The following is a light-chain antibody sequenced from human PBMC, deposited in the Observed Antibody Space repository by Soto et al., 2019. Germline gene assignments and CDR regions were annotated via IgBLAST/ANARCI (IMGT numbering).Light chain of an antibody. Sequence: VLTQSPATLSLSPGERATLSCRASQSIGSVLAWYQQKPGQAPRLLIYDASNRATGIPARFSGSGSGTDFTLTISSLEPEDFAVYYCQHRFNWPLTFGGGSKVEIK. CDR3: QHRFNWPLT. V-gene: IGKV3-11*01. CDR1: QSIGSV. CDR2: DAS. J-gene: IGKJ4*01.